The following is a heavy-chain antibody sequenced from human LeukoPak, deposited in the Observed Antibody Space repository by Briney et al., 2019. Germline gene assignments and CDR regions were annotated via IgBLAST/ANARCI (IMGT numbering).Heavy chain of an antibody. CDR1: GDSISSGNYY. Sequence: SETLSLTCTVSGDSISSGNYYWSWIRQPAGKGLEWIGRIYTSGSTNYNPSLKSRVTISVDTSKNQFSLKLSSVTAADTAVYYCARGKYYYDSSGLGYWGQGTLVTVSS. D-gene: IGHD3-22*01. V-gene: IGHV4-61*02. CDR3: ARGKYYYDSSGLGY. CDR2: IYTSGST. J-gene: IGHJ4*02.